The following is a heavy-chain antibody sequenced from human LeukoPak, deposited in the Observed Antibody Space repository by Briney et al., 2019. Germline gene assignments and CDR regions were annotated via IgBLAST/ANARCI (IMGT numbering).Heavy chain of an antibody. D-gene: IGHD5-18*01. CDR2: ISGSSTNT. CDR1: GFTFRNYA. CDR3: ANGLPTAH. Sequence: PGGSLRLSCAASGFTFRNYAMSWVRQAPGKGLEWVSGISGSSTNTYYADSVKGRFTISRDNSKNTLFLQINSLRAEDTAVYYCANGLPTAHWGRGTLVTVSS. J-gene: IGHJ4*02. V-gene: IGHV3-23*01.